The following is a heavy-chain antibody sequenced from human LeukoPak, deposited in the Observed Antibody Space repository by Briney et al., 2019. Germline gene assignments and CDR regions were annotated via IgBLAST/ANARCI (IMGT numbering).Heavy chain of an antibody. J-gene: IGHJ6*02. CDR2: ISAYNGNT. D-gene: IGHD6-19*01. CDR1: GYTFTSYG. CDR3: ARDPFNGYSSGWYAPSSYYYGMDV. V-gene: IGHV1-18*01. Sequence: ASVKVSFKASGYTFTSYGISWVRQAPGQGLEWMGWISAYNGNTNYAQKLQGRVTMTTDTSTSTAYMELRSLRSDDTAVYYCARDPFNGYSSGWYAPSSYYYGMDVWGQGTTVTVSS.